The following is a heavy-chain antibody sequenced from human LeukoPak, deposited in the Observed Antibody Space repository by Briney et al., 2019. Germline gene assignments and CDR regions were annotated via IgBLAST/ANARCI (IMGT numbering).Heavy chain of an antibody. CDR3: AKAYYDSSGYSYYFDY. V-gene: IGHV3-23*01. CDR2: ISGSGGST. J-gene: IGHJ4*02. D-gene: IGHD3-22*01. Sequence: GGSLRLSCAASGFTFSSYAMSWVRQAPGKGLEWVSAISGSGGSTYYADSVKGRFTISRDNSKNTLYLQMNSLRAEDTAVYCCAKAYYDSSGYSYYFDYWGQGTLVTVSS. CDR1: GFTFSSYA.